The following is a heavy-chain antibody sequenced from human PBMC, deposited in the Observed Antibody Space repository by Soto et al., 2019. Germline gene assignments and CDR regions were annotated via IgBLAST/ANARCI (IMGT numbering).Heavy chain of an antibody. CDR3: ARDRGLLAGGLYYGMDV. CDR1: GYTFTSYG. V-gene: IGHV1-18*04. D-gene: IGHD3-10*01. CDR2: ISAYNGNT. Sequence: ASVKVSCKASGYTFTSYGISWVRQAPGQGLEWMGWISAYNGNTNYAQKLQGRVTMTTDTSTSTAYMELRSLRSDETAVYYCARDRGLLAGGLYYGMDVWGQGTTVTVSS. J-gene: IGHJ6*02.